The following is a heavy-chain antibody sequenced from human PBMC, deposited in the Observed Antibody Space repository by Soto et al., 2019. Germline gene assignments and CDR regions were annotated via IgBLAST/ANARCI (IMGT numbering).Heavy chain of an antibody. Sequence: GGSLRLSCAASGFTFSSYGMHWVRQAPGKGLEWVAVITIDGSKKHYADSVKGRFTISRDNSKNTAYLQMSSLRPEDTAVYCCVKGEYYYDGSAYYPFDYWGQGRMVTVSS. V-gene: IGHV3-30*18. CDR1: GFTFSSYG. CDR3: VKGEYYYDGSAYYPFDY. CDR2: ITIDGSKK. D-gene: IGHD3-22*01. J-gene: IGHJ4*02.